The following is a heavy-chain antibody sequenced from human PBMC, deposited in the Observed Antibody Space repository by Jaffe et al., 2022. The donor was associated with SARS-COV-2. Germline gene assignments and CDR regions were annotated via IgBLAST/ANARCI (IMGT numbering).Heavy chain of an antibody. V-gene: IGHV3-7*01. Sequence: EVQLVESGGGMVQPGGSLRVSCAASGFTFSSHWMSWVRQAPGKGLEWVANIKEDGSEKYYVDSVKGRLTISRDNAKNSLYLQMNSLRADDTAVYYCARGTRSSPAVADYWGQGTLVTVSS. D-gene: IGHD6-6*01. CDR2: IKEDGSEK. CDR3: ARGTRSSPAVADY. CDR1: GFTFSSHW. J-gene: IGHJ4*02.